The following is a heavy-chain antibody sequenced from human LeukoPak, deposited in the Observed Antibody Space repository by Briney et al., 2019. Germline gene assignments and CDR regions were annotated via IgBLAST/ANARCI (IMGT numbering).Heavy chain of an antibody. V-gene: IGHV1-69*13. CDR2: IIPIFGAA. J-gene: IGHJ4*02. Sequence: SVKVSCKAAGYTFAGYYMHWVRQAPGQGLEWMGGIIPIFGAANYAQKFQGRVTITADESTSTAYMELSSLRSEDTAVYYCASVAGELLRFDYWGQGTLVTVSS. CDR3: ASVAGELLRFDY. CDR1: GYTFAGYY. D-gene: IGHD1-26*01.